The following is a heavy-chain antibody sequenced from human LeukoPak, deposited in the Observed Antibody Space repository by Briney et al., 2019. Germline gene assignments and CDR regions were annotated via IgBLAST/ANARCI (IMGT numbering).Heavy chain of an antibody. CDR3: GRGKYYYYMDV. CDR1: GFTFSSYS. V-gene: IGHV3-21*04. Sequence: GRSLRLSCAASGFTFSSYSMNWVRQAPGKGLEWVSSISSSSSYIYYADSVKGRFTISRDNAKKSLYLQMNSLRAEDTALYYCGRGKYYYYMDVWGKGTTVTVSS. J-gene: IGHJ6*03. CDR2: ISSSSSYI.